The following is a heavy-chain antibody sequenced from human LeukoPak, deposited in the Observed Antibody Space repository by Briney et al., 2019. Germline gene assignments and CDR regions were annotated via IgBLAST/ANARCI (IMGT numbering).Heavy chain of an antibody. CDR3: ARVEGFHLTYFDY. J-gene: IGHJ4*02. CDR1: GFTFSSYA. D-gene: IGHD3-10*01. CDR2: ISYDGSNK. V-gene: IGHV3-30*04. Sequence: GGSLRLSCAASGFTFSSYAMHWVRQAPGKGLEWVAVISYDGSNKYYADSVKGRFTISRDNSKNTLYLQMNSLRAEDTAVYYCARVEGFHLTYFDYWGQGTLVSVSS.